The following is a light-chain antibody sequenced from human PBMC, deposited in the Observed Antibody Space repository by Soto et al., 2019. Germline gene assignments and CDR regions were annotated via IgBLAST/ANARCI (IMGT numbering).Light chain of an antibody. Sequence: QSARTQPASVSVSPGQSITISCTGTNSDVGGYNYVSWYQQHPGKAPELMIYEVSHRPSGVSNRFSGSKSDNTASLTISGLQAEDEADYYCSSYTSISTLYVFGTGTKVTVL. CDR1: NSDVGGYNY. J-gene: IGLJ1*01. V-gene: IGLV2-14*01. CDR2: EVS. CDR3: SSYTSISTLYV.